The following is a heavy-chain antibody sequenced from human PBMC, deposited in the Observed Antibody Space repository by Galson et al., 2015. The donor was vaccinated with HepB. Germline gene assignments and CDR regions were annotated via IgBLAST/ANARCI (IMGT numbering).Heavy chain of an antibody. V-gene: IGHV3-7*03. CDR2: IDEDGRGK. Sequence: SLRLSCAASGFTFSNYWMSWVRQAPGKGLEWLGNIDEDGRGKYYVDSVKGRFIMSRDNAKNSLYLQMNSLRAEDTAVYYCAKDPPITYYYDSSGYHDAFDIWGQGTMVTVSS. CDR3: AKDPPITYYYDSSGYHDAFDI. D-gene: IGHD3-22*01. J-gene: IGHJ3*02. CDR1: GFTFSNYW.